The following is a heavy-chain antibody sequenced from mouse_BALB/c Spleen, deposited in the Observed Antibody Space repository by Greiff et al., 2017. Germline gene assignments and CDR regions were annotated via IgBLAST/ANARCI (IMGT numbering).Heavy chain of an antibody. V-gene: IGHV5-4*02. J-gene: IGHJ4*01. Sequence: EVQRVESGGGLVKPGGSLKLSCAASGFTFSDYYMYWVRQTPEKRLEWVATISDGGSYTYYPDSVKGRFTISRDNAKNNLYLQMSSLKSEDTAMYYCARGVYLTTATGFSIYYAMDYWGQGTSVTVSS. CDR3: ARGVYLTTATGFSIYYAMDY. CDR2: ISDGGSYT. CDR1: GFTFSDYY. D-gene: IGHD1-2*01.